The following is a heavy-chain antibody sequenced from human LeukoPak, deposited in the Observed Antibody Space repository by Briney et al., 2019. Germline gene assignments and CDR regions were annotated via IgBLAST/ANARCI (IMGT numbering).Heavy chain of an antibody. J-gene: IGHJ6*04. CDR3: ARAGVIIPYFYSGLDV. CDR2: IIPICGTA. D-gene: IGHD3-3*01. CDR1: GGTFTSYA. V-gene: IGHV1-69*05. Sequence: SLKVSCKASGGTFTSYAISSVRQAPGQGLEWMGGIIPICGTANYAQKFQGRVTITRDEPTSTAYMELSSLRSEDTAVYHCARAGVIIPYFYSGLDVWCKGTTVTVSS.